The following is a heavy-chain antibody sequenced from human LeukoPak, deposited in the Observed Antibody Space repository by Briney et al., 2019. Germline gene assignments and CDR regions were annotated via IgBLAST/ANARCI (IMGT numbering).Heavy chain of an antibody. CDR3: ARHQVAGTCFDY. V-gene: IGHV4-59*08. Sequence: PSETLSLTCTVSGGSISGYYWGWIRQPPGKGLEWIGYIYYSGSTNYNPSLKSRVTISVDTSKNQFSLKLSSVTAADTAVYYCARHQVAGTCFDYWGQGTLVTVSS. CDR2: IYYSGST. D-gene: IGHD6-19*01. J-gene: IGHJ4*02. CDR1: GGSISGYY.